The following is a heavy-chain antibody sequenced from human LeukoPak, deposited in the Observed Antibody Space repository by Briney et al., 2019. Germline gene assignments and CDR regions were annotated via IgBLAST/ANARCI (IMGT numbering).Heavy chain of an antibody. CDR2: ISYEGSNK. Sequence: PGRSLRLSCAASGVTFSSNTMHWVRLAPGKGLEWVALISYEGSNKYYADSVKGRFTISRDNSKNTLYLQMNSLRAEDTAVYYCARDLTPSRYSSSWNRFDFWGQGTLDTVSS. J-gene: IGHJ4*02. V-gene: IGHV3-30-3*01. D-gene: IGHD6-13*01. CDR3: ARDLTPSRYSSSWNRFDF. CDR1: GVTFSSNT.